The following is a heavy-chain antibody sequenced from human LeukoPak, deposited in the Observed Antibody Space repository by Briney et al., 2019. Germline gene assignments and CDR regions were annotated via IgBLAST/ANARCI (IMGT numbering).Heavy chain of an antibody. J-gene: IGHJ3*02. V-gene: IGHV3-48*01. CDR3: ATGTYGAFDI. CDR2: ITSSSSTI. CDR1: GFTFSSYS. D-gene: IGHD1-26*01. Sequence: GGSLRLSCAASGFTFSSYSMNWVRQAPGKGLEWVSYITSSSSTIYYADSVKGRFTISRDSAKSSLSLQMNSLRAEDTAVYYCATGTYGAFDIWGQGTMVTVSS.